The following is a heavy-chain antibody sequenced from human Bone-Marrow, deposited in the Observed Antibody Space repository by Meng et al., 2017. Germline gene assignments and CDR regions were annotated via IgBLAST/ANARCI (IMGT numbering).Heavy chain of an antibody. J-gene: IGHJ4*02. CDR3: ARRHSDYFFDY. Sequence: GESLKISCAASGFTFSSYAMHWVRQAPGKGLEWVAVISYDGSNKYYADSVKGRFTISRDNSKNTLYLQMNGLRAEDTAVYYCARRHSDYFFDYWGQGALVTVSS. CDR1: GFTFSSYA. CDR2: ISYDGSNK. V-gene: IGHV3-30*01. D-gene: IGHD4-11*01.